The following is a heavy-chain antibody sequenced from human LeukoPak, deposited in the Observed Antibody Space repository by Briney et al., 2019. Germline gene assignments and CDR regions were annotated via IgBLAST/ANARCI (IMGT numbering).Heavy chain of an antibody. D-gene: IGHD2-15*01. CDR3: AINLGYCSGGSCYQRGGDAFDI. V-gene: IGHV1-8*01. J-gene: IGHJ3*02. Sequence: ASVKVSCKASGYTFTSYDINWGRQATGQGLEWMGWMNPNRGNTGYAQKFQGRVTMTRNTSISTAYMELSSLRSEDTAVYYCAINLGYCSGGSCYQRGGDAFDIWGQGTMVTVSS. CDR2: MNPNRGNT. CDR1: GYTFTSYD.